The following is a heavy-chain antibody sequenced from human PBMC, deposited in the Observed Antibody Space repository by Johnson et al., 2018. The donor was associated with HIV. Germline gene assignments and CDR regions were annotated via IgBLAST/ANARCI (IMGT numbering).Heavy chain of an antibody. J-gene: IGHJ3*02. Sequence: QVQLVESGGGLVKPGGSLRLSCAASGFTFSSYGMHWVRQAPGKGLEWVAFIRYDGSNKYSADSVKGRFTISRDNSKNTLYLQMNSLRAEDKAVYYCAKDRALAAAGWPSDAFDIWGQGTMVTVSS. V-gene: IGHV3-30*02. CDR3: AKDRALAAAGWPSDAFDI. CDR2: IRYDGSNK. D-gene: IGHD6-13*01. CDR1: GFTFSSYG.